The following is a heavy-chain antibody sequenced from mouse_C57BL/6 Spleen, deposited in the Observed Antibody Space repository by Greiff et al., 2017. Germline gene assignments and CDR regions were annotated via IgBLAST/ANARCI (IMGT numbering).Heavy chain of an antibody. Sequence: VKLVESGPGLVAPSQSLSITCTVSGFSLTSYGVSWVRQPPGKGLEWLGVIWGDGSTNYHSALISRLSISKDNSKSQVFLKLNSLQTDDTATYYCAKPIIYYYGSSYYWYFDVWGTGTTVTVAS. CDR3: AKPIIYYYGSSYYWYFDV. J-gene: IGHJ1*03. CDR1: GFSLTSYG. CDR2: IWGDGST. V-gene: IGHV2-3*01. D-gene: IGHD1-1*01.